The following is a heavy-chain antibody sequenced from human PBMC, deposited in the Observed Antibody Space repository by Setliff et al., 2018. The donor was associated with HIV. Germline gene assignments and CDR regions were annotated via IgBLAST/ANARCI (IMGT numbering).Heavy chain of an antibody. J-gene: IGHJ5*02. CDR1: GYTFTAYY. CDR3: ARSPIAAAGTFRFDP. V-gene: IGHV1-2*06. Sequence: ASVKVSCKTSGYTFTAYYMHWVRQAPGQGLEWMGRINPNSGGTDYAQKFQGRVTMTRDTSISTAYMELRRLRSDDTAVYYCARSPIAAAGTFRFDPWGQGTLVTVS. CDR2: INPNSGGT. D-gene: IGHD6-13*01.